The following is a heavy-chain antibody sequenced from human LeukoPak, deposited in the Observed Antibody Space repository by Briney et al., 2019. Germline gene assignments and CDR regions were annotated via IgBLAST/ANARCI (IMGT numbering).Heavy chain of an antibody. D-gene: IGHD3-22*01. CDR1: GGSFSGYY. J-gene: IGHJ4*02. Sequence: SETLSLTCAVYGGSFSGYYWSWIRQPPGKGLEWIGEINHSGSTNYNPSLKSRVTISVDTFKNQFSLKLSSVTAADTAVYYCARVWSPSHDSSGPYYFDYWGQGTLVTVSS. V-gene: IGHV4-34*01. CDR2: INHSGST. CDR3: ARVWSPSHDSSGPYYFDY.